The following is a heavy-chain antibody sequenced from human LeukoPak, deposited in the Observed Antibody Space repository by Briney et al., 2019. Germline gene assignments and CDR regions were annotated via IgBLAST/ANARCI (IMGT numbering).Heavy chain of an antibody. Sequence: GASVKVSCKVSGYTLTELSMHWVRQAPGKGLEWMGGFDPEDGETIYAQKFQGRVTMTEDTSTDTAYMELSSLRSEDTAVYYCARDYNSSIAAYPLGYYYYGMDVWGQGTTVTVSS. CDR2: FDPEDGET. CDR1: GYTLTELS. V-gene: IGHV1-24*01. J-gene: IGHJ6*02. CDR3: ARDYNSSIAAYPLGYYYYGMDV. D-gene: IGHD6-6*01.